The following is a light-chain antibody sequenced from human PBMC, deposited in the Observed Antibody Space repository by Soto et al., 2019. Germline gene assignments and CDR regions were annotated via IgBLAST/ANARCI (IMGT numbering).Light chain of an antibody. V-gene: IGLV1-47*01. Sequence: QSVLTQPPSASGTPGQRVTISCSGSSSNIGNNYVHWYQQLPGTAPKLLIYRNNQRPSGVPDRVSGSKSGTSASLAISGLRSEDEADYYCAAWDDSLSGVVFGGGTKVT. CDR3: AAWDDSLSGVV. CDR1: SSNIGNNY. CDR2: RNN. J-gene: IGLJ2*01.